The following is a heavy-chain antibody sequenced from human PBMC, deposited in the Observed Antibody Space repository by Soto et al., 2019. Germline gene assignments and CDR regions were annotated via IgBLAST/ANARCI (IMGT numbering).Heavy chain of an antibody. CDR2: IIPIPGTA. CDR1: GGTFSSYA. D-gene: IGHD2-2*01. Sequence: QVQLVQSGAEVKKPGSSVKVSCKASGGTFSSYAISWVRQAPGQGLEWMGGIIPIPGTAKYAQKFKGRVTITADESTSTAYMELSSLRSEDTAVYYCARSQGSSTSLEIYYYYYYGMDVWGQGTTVTVSS. J-gene: IGHJ6*02. V-gene: IGHV1-69*01. CDR3: ARSQGSSTSLEIYYYYYYGMDV.